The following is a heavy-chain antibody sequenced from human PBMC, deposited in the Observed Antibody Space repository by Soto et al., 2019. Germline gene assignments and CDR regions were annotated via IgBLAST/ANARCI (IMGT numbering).Heavy chain of an antibody. CDR3: ARERGGYGLFDS. Sequence: QLQLQESGSGLVKPSHTLSLTCTVSGGSISNAAYSWSWIRQPPGKGLEWIGYISPSGISFYNPSLRSRFTISIDRSNDQFSLNLKSVTAADTAVYYCARERGGYGLFDSWGQGTLVTVSS. J-gene: IGHJ4*02. CDR1: GGSISNAAYS. D-gene: IGHD5-18*01. CDR2: ISPSGIS. V-gene: IGHV4-30-2*01.